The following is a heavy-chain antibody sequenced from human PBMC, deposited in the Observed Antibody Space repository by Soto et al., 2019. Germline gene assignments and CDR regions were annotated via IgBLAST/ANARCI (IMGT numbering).Heavy chain of an antibody. V-gene: IGHV3-48*02. CDR2: ISDSSDTV. J-gene: IGHJ4*02. CDR1: GFSFSNYH. Sequence: GGSLRLSCVASGFSFSNYHMNWVRQAPGKGLEWVSYISDSSDTVHYADSVRGRLTMSRDNAESSLYLQMNSLRDEDTAVYFCARDFGHGYYLDYWGRGTLVTVSS. CDR3: ARDFGHGYYLDY. D-gene: IGHD3-3*01.